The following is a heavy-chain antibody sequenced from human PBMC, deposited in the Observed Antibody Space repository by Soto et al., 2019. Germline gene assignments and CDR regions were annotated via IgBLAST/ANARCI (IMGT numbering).Heavy chain of an antibody. J-gene: IGHJ5*02. Sequence: EVQLLESGGGLVQPGGSLRLSCAASGFTFSSYAMSWVRQAPGKGLEWVSGIIGSGGSTYYADSVKGRFTISRDNSKNTLYLQMTTLRAEDTALYYCAKLRGAAPRDWFDPWGQGTLVTVSS. CDR3: AKLRGAAPRDWFDP. V-gene: IGHV3-23*01. D-gene: IGHD1-26*01. CDR2: IIGSGGST. CDR1: GFTFSSYA.